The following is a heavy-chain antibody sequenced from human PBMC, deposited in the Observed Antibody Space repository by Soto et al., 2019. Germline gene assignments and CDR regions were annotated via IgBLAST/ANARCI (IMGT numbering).Heavy chain of an antibody. V-gene: IGHV3-9*01. CDR3: AKDMVEVVPATYYYYYMDV. Sequence: VQLVESGGGLVQPGRSLRLSCAASGFTFDDYAMHWVRQAPGKGLEWVSGISWNSGSIGYADSVKGRFTISRDNAKNSLYLQMNSLRAEDTALYYCAKDMVEVVPATYYYYYMDVWGKGTTVTVSS. D-gene: IGHD2-2*01. CDR1: GFTFDDYA. J-gene: IGHJ6*03. CDR2: ISWNSGSI.